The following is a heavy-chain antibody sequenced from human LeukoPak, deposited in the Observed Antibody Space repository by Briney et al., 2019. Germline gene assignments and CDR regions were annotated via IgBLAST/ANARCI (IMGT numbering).Heavy chain of an antibody. D-gene: IGHD1-26*01. CDR1: GGSISSYY. V-gene: IGHV4-59*08. Sequence: PSETLSLTCNVSGGSISSYYWSWIRQSPGKELEWIGYVYQSGTTSYSPSLKRRVTISADMSKNHFSLKLRSVTAADTAIYYCARHAGSLAYFDNWGQGTLVTVSS. J-gene: IGHJ4*02. CDR3: ARHAGSLAYFDN. CDR2: VYQSGTT.